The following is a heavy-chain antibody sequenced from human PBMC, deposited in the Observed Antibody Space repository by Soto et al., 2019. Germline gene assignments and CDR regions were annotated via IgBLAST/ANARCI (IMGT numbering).Heavy chain of an antibody. D-gene: IGHD3-10*01. J-gene: IGHJ6*02. CDR1: GYTFTSYG. V-gene: IGHV1-18*01. Sequence: GASVKVSCKASGYTFTSYGIIWVRQAPGQGLEWMGWISAYNGNTNYAQKLQGRVTMTTDTSTSTAYMELRSLRSDDTAVYYCARGRDCRGVICYYYGMDVWGQGTTVTVSS. CDR3: ARGRDCRGVICYYYGMDV. CDR2: ISAYNGNT.